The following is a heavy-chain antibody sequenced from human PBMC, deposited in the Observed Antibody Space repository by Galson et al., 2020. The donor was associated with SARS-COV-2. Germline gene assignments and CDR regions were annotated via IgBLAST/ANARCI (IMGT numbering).Heavy chain of an antibody. CDR3: ARDYYDSSGYYYFDY. D-gene: IGHD3-22*01. CDR2: IYYSGGT. J-gene: IGHJ4*02. CDR1: GGSISSGAHY. V-gene: IGHV4-31*03. Sequence: SETLSLTFTVSGGSISSGAHYWSWIRQHPGKGLEWIVYIYYSGGTYYNPTLQSRGTISLDTSKNQFSLKLTSVTAADTAVYYCARDYYDSSGYYYFDYWGQGTLVTVSP.